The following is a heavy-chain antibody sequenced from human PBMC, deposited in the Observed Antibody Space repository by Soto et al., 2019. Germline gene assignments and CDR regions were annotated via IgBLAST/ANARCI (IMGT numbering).Heavy chain of an antibody. CDR2: IYSDGTT. Sequence: PGGSLRLSCAASGFTVSSNYMSWVRQAPGKGLEWVSVIYSDGTTYYADSVKGRFTISRDNSKNMLYLQMNSLRAEDTAVYYCARDRSSSSGYYGMDVWGQGTTVTVSS. V-gene: IGHV3-53*01. J-gene: IGHJ6*02. CDR1: GFTVSSNY. D-gene: IGHD1-26*01. CDR3: ARDRSSSSGYYGMDV.